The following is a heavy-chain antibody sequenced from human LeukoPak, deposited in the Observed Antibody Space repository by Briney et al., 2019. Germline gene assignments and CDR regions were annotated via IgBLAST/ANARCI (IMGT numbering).Heavy chain of an antibody. J-gene: IGHJ4*02. V-gene: IGHV3-23*01. CDR3: AKSDCDTIGCKLLHY. CDR2: ISGGGDAT. Sequence: GGSLRLSCAASGFNFENSAMSWVRQAPGKGLEWVSAISGGGDATKYTDSVKGRFTISRDNSKNTLSLQMNNLRAEDTALYFCAKSDCDTIGCKLLHYWGQGTLVTVSS. D-gene: IGHD3-22*01. CDR1: GFNFENSA.